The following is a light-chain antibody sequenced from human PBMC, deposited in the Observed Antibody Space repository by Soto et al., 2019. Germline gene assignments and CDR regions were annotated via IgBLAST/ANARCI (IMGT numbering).Light chain of an antibody. CDR2: DTT. J-gene: IGLJ1*01. Sequence: QAVVTQEPSLTVPPGGTVTLTSGSSTGAVTNGHYPYWFQQKPGQAPRTLIYDTTNRHSWTPARFSGSLLGGKAALTLSGAQPEDEAEYYCLLSYNGPYVFGTGTKGTVL. CDR1: TGAVTNGHY. CDR3: LLSYNGPYV. V-gene: IGLV7-46*01.